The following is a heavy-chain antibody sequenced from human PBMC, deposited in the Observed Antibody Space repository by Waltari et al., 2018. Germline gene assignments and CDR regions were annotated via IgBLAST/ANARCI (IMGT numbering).Heavy chain of an antibody. Sequence: QLQLQESGPGLVKPSETLSLTCAVYGGSFSGSYWSWIRQPPGKGLEWIGEINHSGSTNYNPSLKSRVTISVDTSKNQFSLKLSSVTAADTAVYYCARHVVGATTAFDIWGQGTMVTVSS. CDR1: GGSFSGSY. V-gene: IGHV4-34*01. J-gene: IGHJ3*02. D-gene: IGHD1-26*01. CDR2: INHSGST. CDR3: ARHVVGATTAFDI.